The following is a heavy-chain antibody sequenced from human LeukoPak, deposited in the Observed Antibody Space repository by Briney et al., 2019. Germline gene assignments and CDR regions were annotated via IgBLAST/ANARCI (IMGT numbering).Heavy chain of an antibody. CDR2: ITSSGSTI. CDR1: GFIFSDYY. Sequence: GRSLRLSCAASGFIFSDYYMSWIRHAPGKGLEWLSYITSSGSTIYYADSVKGRFTISRDNAKNSLYLQMNSLRAEDTPVYYCARREGGFYSWRIAYWGQGTLVTVSS. J-gene: IGHJ4*02. CDR3: ARREGGFYSWRIAY. D-gene: IGHD1-26*01. V-gene: IGHV3-11*04.